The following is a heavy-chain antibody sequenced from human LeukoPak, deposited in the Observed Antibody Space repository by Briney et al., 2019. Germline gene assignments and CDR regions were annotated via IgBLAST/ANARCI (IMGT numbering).Heavy chain of an antibody. CDR1: GYTFTGYY. CDR3: ARDSGFLKAAFDI. J-gene: IGHJ3*02. Sequence: GASVKVSCKASGYTFTGYYMHWVRQAPGQGLEWMGWINPNSGGTNYAQKFQGRVTMTRDTSISTAYMELSRLRSDGTAVYYCARDSGFLKAAFDIWGQGTMVTVSS. D-gene: IGHD3-3*01. V-gene: IGHV1-2*02. CDR2: INPNSGGT.